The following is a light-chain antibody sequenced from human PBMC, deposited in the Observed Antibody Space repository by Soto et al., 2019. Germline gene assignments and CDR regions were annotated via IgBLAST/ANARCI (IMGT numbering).Light chain of an antibody. CDR1: QSISTS. CDR3: QQYSSHST. CDR2: GAS. J-gene: IGKJ1*01. Sequence: DIQMTQSPSTLSASVGDRITITCRASQSISTSLAWYQQKPGKAPKLLISGASSLESGVPSRFSGSGSGTEFSLTISSLQPDDFATYYCQQYSSHSTFGQGTKVDIK. V-gene: IGKV1-5*01.